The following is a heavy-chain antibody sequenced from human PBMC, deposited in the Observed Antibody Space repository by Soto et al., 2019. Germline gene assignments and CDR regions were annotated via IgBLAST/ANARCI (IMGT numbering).Heavy chain of an antibody. CDR1: GFTFSDHY. CDR3: ARGVVSTGYFDY. CDR2: SRDKVHSHTT. D-gene: IGHD5-12*01. V-gene: IGHV3-72*01. Sequence: EVQLAESGGGLVQPGGSLRLSCAASGFTFSDHYMDWVRQAPGKGLEWVGRSRDKVHSHTTEYAASVKGRFTISRGDSEKSLYLQRNSLKTEDTAVYYWARGVVSTGYFDYWGQGTLVTVSS. J-gene: IGHJ4*02.